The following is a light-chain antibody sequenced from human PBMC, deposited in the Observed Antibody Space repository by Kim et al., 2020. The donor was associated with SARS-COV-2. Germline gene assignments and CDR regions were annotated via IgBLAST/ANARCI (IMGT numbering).Light chain of an antibody. CDR3: AAWDDGLSGVL. Sequence: QSVLTQPPSASGTPGQRVTISCSGGSSNIPYKYVYWYQQLPGTAPKVVIYQNNQRPSGVPDRFSGSKSGTSASLAISGLRSEDEAEYFCAAWDDGLSGVLFGGGTQLTVL. CDR1: SSNIPYKY. CDR2: QNN. V-gene: IGLV1-47*01. J-gene: IGLJ2*01.